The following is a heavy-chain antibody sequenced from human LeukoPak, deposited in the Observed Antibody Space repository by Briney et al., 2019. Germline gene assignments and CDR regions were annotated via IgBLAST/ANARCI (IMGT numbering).Heavy chain of an antibody. CDR3: AGSWFYRDYFEY. V-gene: IGHV3-30*03. J-gene: IGHJ4*02. CDR1: GITFGSSA. D-gene: IGHD3-10*01. CDR2: LSYDGSNE. Sequence: PGGSLRLSCGASGITFGSSAMSWVRQAPGKGLEWVAVLSYDGSNEYYADSVKGRFTISRDNSKNTLYLQMNSLRVEDTAVYYCAGSWFYRDYFEYWGQGTLVTVSS.